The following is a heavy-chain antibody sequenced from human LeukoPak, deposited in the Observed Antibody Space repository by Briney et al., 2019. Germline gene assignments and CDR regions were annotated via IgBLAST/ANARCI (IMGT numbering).Heavy chain of an antibody. CDR2: IYYSGST. CDR3: ARGNVVVVAALEENWFDP. Sequence: RSSETLSLTCVVSGGSISSTSYYWGWIRQPPGKGLEWIGSIYYSGSTNYNPSLKSRVTISVDTSKNQFSLKLSSVTAADTAVYYCARGNVVVVAALEENWFDPWGQGTLVTVSS. CDR1: GGSISSTSYY. D-gene: IGHD2-15*01. V-gene: IGHV4-39*07. J-gene: IGHJ5*02.